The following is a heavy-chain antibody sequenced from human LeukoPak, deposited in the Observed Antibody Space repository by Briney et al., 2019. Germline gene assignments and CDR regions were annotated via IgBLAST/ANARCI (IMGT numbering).Heavy chain of an antibody. V-gene: IGHV1-2*02. CDR1: GYTFTEYN. CDR2: INPNSGGT. Sequence: ASVKVSCKASGYTFTEYNIHWVRQAPGQGLEWMGWINPNSGGTNYAQKLQGRVTMTRDTSISTVYMELSSLKSDDTAVYYCARDPSHTYYYDPWGQGTLVIVSS. D-gene: IGHD3-22*01. CDR3: ARDPSHTYYYDP. J-gene: IGHJ4*02.